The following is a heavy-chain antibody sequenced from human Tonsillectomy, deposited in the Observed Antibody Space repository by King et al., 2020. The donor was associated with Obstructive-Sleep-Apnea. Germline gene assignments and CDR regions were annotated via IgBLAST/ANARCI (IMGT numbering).Heavy chain of an antibody. CDR3: ATRLVIPTSLATFDM. D-gene: IGHD1-1*01. Sequence: QLQESGPRLVKPSETLSLTCSVSGASVSRDTYYWRWIRQAPGKGLEWIGYIYYSGSSNSNPSLKSRVSISLDMSKNQFSLRLTSVTAADTAMYYCATRLVIPTSLATFDMWSQGTMVTVSS. J-gene: IGHJ3*02. V-gene: IGHV4-61*01. CDR2: IYYSGSS. CDR1: GASVSRDTYY.